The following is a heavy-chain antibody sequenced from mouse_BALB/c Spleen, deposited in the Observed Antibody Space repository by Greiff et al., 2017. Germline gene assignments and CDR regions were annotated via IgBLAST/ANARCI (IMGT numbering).Heavy chain of an antibody. D-gene: IGHD2-4*01. V-gene: IGHV2-4-1*01. Sequence: VKLQQSGPGLVQPSQSLSITCTVSGFSLTSYGVHWVRQSPGKGLEWLGVIWSGGSTDYNAAFISRLSISKDNSKSQVFFKMNSLQADDTAIYYCARNRNYDYDVGNYFDYWGQGTTLTVSS. CDR1: GFSLTSYG. CDR3: ARNRNYDYDVGNYFDY. J-gene: IGHJ2*01. CDR2: IWSGGST.